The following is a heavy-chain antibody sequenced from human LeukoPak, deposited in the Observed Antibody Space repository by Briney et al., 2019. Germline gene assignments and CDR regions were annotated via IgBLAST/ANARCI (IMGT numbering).Heavy chain of an antibody. CDR3: TRDRCSSTSCYARPPSYYFDY. CDR2: INPNSGVT. D-gene: IGHD2-2*01. CDR1: GYTFTGYY. V-gene: IGHV1-2*02. J-gene: IGHJ4*02. Sequence: ASVKVSCKASGYTFTGYYMHWVRQAPGQGLDWMGWINPNSGVTTYAQKFQGRDTMTRDTSISTAYMDLSRLISDDTAVYYCTRDRCSSTSCYARPPSYYFDYWGQGTLVTVSS.